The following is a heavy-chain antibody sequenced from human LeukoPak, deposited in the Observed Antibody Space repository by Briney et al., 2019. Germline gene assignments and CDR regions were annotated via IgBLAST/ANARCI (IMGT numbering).Heavy chain of an antibody. CDR1: GYSISSGCY. D-gene: IGHD3-10*01. CDR3: ARVHYYGSGSKLGWFDP. V-gene: IGHV4-38-2*02. CDR2: IYHSGST. J-gene: IGHJ5*02. Sequence: RPSETLSLTCTVSGYSISSGCYWGWIRQPPGKGLEWIGSIYHSGSTYYNPSLKSRVTISVDTSKNQFSLKLSSVTAADTAVYYCARVHYYGSGSKLGWFDPWGQGTLVTVST.